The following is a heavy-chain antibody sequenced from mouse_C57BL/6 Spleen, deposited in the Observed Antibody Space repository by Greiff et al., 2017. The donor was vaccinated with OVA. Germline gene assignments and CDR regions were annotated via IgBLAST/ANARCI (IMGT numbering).Heavy chain of an antibody. V-gene: IGHV2-5*01. CDR3: AKGGEPGYFDY. Sequence: VMLVESGPGLVQPSQSLSITCTVSGFSLTSYGVHWVRQSPGKGLEWLGVIWRGGSTDYNAAFMSRLSITKDNSKSQVFFKMNSLQADDTAIYYWAKGGEPGYFDYWGQGTTLTVSS. CDR1: GFSLTSYG. J-gene: IGHJ2*01. CDR2: IWRGGST.